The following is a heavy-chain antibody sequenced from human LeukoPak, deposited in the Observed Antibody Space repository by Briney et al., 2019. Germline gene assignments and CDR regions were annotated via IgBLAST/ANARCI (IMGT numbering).Heavy chain of an antibody. D-gene: IGHD4-11*01. Sequence: PSETLSLTCTVSGGSISSGDYYWSRIRQPPGKGLEWIGYIYYSGSTYYNPSLKSRVTISVDTSKNQFSLKLSSVTAADAAVYYCASDHDYSAAWGQGTLVTVSP. J-gene: IGHJ5*02. CDR1: GGSISSGDYY. CDR3: ASDHDYSAA. V-gene: IGHV4-30-4*01. CDR2: IYYSGST.